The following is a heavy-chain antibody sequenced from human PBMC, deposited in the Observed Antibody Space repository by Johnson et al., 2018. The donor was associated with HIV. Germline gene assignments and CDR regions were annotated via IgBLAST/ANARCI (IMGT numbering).Heavy chain of an antibody. J-gene: IGHJ3*02. CDR1: GFTFSSYW. Sequence: MQLVESGGGVVQPGGSLRLSCAASGFTFSSYWMSWVRQAPGKGLEWVANIKQDGSEKYYVDSVKGRFTISRDNAKNSLYLQMNSLRAEDTAVYYCARDLRWSYDAFDIWGQGTMVTVSS. CDR2: IKQDGSEK. D-gene: IGHD5-24*01. V-gene: IGHV3-7*01. CDR3: ARDLRWSYDAFDI.